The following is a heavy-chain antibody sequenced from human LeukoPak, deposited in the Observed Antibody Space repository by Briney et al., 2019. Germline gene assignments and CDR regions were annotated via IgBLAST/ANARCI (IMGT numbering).Heavy chain of an antibody. CDR3: ARDLPGAAVEGTTRGMDV. Sequence: ASVKVSCKASSYIFTSRGITWVRQAPGQGLEWMGWISAYNGNTNYAQNVQGRVTVTRDTSTSTAYMELRSLRSDDTAVYFCARDLPGAAVEGTTRGMDVWGQGILVTVSS. CDR1: SYIFTSRG. D-gene: IGHD6-19*01. CDR2: ISAYNGNT. V-gene: IGHV1-18*01. J-gene: IGHJ4*02.